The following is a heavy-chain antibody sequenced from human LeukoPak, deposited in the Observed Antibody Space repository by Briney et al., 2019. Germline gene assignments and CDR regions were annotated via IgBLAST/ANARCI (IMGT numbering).Heavy chain of an antibody. CDR3: ARRGAAAGTFHS. Sequence: SETLSLTCTVSGVSISSDSYYWGWIRQPPGKGLEWIGTIYYSGSTYYNPSLKSRVTISVDTSKNQFSLKLSSVTAADTAVYYCARRGAAAGTFHSWGQGTLVTVSS. CDR1: GVSISSDSYY. CDR2: IYYSGST. V-gene: IGHV4-39*01. D-gene: IGHD6-13*01. J-gene: IGHJ4*02.